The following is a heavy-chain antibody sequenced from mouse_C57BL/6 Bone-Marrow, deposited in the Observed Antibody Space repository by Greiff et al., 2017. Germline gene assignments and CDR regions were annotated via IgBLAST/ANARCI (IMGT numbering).Heavy chain of an antibody. CDR2: IYPGSGNT. D-gene: IGHD2-10*02. CDR1: GYTFTDYY. CDR3: AREYGNFVPGFAY. V-gene: IGHV1-76*01. J-gene: IGHJ3*01. Sequence: QVQLQQSGAELVRPGASVKLSCKASGYTFTDYYINWVKQRPGQGLEWIARIYPGSGNTYYNEKFKGKATLTAEKSSSTAYMQLSSLTSEDSAVYFCAREYGNFVPGFAYWGQGTLVTVSA.